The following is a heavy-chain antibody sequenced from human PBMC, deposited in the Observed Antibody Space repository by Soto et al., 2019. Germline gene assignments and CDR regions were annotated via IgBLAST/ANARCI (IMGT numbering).Heavy chain of an antibody. CDR2: ISSSSSYI. CDR3: GKGRSYYYYYGVDV. Sequence: SGGSLRLSCAASGFTFSTTGMHWVRQAPGKGLEWVSSISSSSSYIYYADAVKGRFTISRDNSKSTLYLQMNSLRAEDTAVYYCGKGRSYYYYYGVDVWGQGTTVTVSS. V-gene: IGHV3-21*04. D-gene: IGHD1-26*01. CDR1: GFTFSTTG. J-gene: IGHJ6*02.